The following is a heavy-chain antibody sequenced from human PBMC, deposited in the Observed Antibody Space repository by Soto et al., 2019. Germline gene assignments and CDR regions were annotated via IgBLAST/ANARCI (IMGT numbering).Heavy chain of an antibody. CDR3: ARGGRYCSGTSCSYGMDV. Sequence: GASVKVSCKASGGTCSSYAISWVRQAPGQGLEWMGGIIPIFGTPNYAQNFQGRVTITADESTSTAYMELSSLRSEDTAVYYCARGGRYCSGTSCSYGMDVWGQGTTVTVSS. CDR1: GGTCSSYA. CDR2: IIPIFGTP. V-gene: IGHV1-69*13. J-gene: IGHJ6*02. D-gene: IGHD2-2*01.